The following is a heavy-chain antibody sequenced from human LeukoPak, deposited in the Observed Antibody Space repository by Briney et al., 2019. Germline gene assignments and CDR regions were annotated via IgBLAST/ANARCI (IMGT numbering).Heavy chain of an antibody. Sequence: PSETLSLTCTVSGGSISSGGYYWSWIRQHPGKGLEWIGYIYYSGSTYYNPSLKSRVTISVDTSNNLFSLKLSSVTAADTAVYYCARFALYDFWIDYWGQGTLVTVSS. J-gene: IGHJ4*02. D-gene: IGHD3-3*01. CDR3: ARFALYDFWIDY. CDR2: IYYSGST. CDR1: GGSISSGGYY. V-gene: IGHV4-31*03.